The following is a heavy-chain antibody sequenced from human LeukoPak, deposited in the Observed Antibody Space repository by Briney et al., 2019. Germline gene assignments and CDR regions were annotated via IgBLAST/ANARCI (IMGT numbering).Heavy chain of an antibody. J-gene: IGHJ4*02. CDR2: ISGSGGST. D-gene: IGHD3-10*01. Sequence: GGSLRLSCAASGFTFSSYAMSWVRQAPGKGLEWVSGISGSGGSTYYADSVKGRLTISRDNSKNALYLQMNSLRAEDTAVYYCAKGRYYGSGKWGYFEYWGQGTLVTVSS. V-gene: IGHV3-23*01. CDR1: GFTFSSYA. CDR3: AKGRYYGSGKWGYFEY.